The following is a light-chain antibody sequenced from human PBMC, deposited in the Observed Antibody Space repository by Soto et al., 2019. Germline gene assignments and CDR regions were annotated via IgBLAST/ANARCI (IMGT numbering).Light chain of an antibody. CDR1: SSDVGGYNY. CDR3: SSYTSSSTLV. Sequence: QSVLTQPASVSGSPGQSITISFTGTSSDVGGYNYVSWYQQHPGKAPKLMIYDVNNRPSGVSNRFSGSKSGNSASLTISGLQAEDEDDYYCSSYTSSSTLVFGGGTKLTVL. J-gene: IGLJ2*01. CDR2: DVN. V-gene: IGLV2-14*01.